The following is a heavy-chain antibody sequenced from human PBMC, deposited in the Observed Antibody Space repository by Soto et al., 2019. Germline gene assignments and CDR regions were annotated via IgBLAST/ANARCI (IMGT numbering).Heavy chain of an antibody. CDR2: IIPIFGTA. V-gene: IGHV1-69*01. CDR3: ARARRDYYDSSGYYKTEAFDI. D-gene: IGHD3-22*01. J-gene: IGHJ3*02. Sequence: QVQLVQSGAEMKKPGSSVKVSCKASGGTFSSYAISWVRQAPGQGLEWMGGIIPIFGTANYAQKFQGRVTITADESTSTAYMELSSLRSEDTAVYYCARARRDYYDSSGYYKTEAFDIWGQGTMVTVSS. CDR1: GGTFSSYA.